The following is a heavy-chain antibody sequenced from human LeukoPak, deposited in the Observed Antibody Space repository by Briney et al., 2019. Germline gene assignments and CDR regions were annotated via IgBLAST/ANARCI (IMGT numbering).Heavy chain of an antibody. Sequence: SETLSLTCAVYGGSFSGYYWSWIRQPPGKGLEWIGEINHSGSTNYNPSLKSRVTISVDTSKNQFSLKLSSVTAADTAVYYCARDHDRQSSGYYPFGYWGQGTLVTVSS. J-gene: IGHJ4*02. CDR3: ARDHDRQSSGYYPFGY. CDR2: INHSGST. V-gene: IGHV4-34*01. D-gene: IGHD3-22*01. CDR1: GGSFSGYY.